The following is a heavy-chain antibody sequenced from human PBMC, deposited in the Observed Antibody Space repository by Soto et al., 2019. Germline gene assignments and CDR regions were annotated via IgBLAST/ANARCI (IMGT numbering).Heavy chain of an antibody. CDR2: MNPNSGNT. Sequence: QVQLVQSGAEVKKPGASVKVSCKASGYTFTSYDINWVRQATGQGLEWMGWMNPNSGNTGYAQKFQGRVTMTRNTSITTAYMELSSLRSEDTAVYYCARAGRECSGGSRYSGRGYFDYWGQGTLVTVSS. D-gene: IGHD2-15*01. J-gene: IGHJ4*02. CDR1: GYTFTSYD. V-gene: IGHV1-8*01. CDR3: ARAGRECSGGSRYSGRGYFDY.